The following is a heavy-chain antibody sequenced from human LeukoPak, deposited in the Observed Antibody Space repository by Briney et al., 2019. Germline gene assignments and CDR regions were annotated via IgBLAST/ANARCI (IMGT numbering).Heavy chain of an antibody. Sequence: SETLSLTCTVSGGSISSYYWSWIRQPPGKGLGWIGYIYYSGSTNYNPSLKSRVTISVDTSKNQFSLKLSSVTAADTAVYYCARTPPYYDSSGYYHGPPDYWGQGTLVTVSS. J-gene: IGHJ4*02. CDR1: GGSISSYY. CDR2: IYYSGST. V-gene: IGHV4-59*01. CDR3: ARTPPYYDSSGYYHGPPDY. D-gene: IGHD3-22*01.